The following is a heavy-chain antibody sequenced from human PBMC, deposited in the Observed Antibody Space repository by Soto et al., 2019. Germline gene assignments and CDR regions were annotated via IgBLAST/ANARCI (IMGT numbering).Heavy chain of an antibody. V-gene: IGHV1-3*01. D-gene: IGHD3-3*01. J-gene: IGHJ5*02. Sequence: QVQLVQSGAEVKKPGASVKVSCKASGYTFTSYAMHWVRQAPGQRLEWMGWINAGNGNTKYSQKFQGRVTITRDTSASTGYMGLSSLRSEDTAVYYCARGRGAGTIFGVVIIAPRGVNWFDPWGQGTLVTVSS. CDR1: GYTFTSYA. CDR3: ARGRGAGTIFGVVIIAPRGVNWFDP. CDR2: INAGNGNT.